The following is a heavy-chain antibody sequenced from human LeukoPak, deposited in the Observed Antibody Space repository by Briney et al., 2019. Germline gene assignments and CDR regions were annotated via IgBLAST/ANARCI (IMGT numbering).Heavy chain of an antibody. CDR2: SYYSGST. V-gene: IGHV4-59*01. Sequence: KPSETLTLTCTVSSGSISTYYWSWIRQPPGKGLEWIGYSYYSGSTNYNPSLKSRGTISVDTSKNQFSLKLSSMAPAETAVYYCARGRYYDRGGYYLHDAFHIWGQGTMVTVSS. D-gene: IGHD3-22*01. J-gene: IGHJ3*02. CDR1: SGSISTYY. CDR3: ARGRYYDRGGYYLHDAFHI.